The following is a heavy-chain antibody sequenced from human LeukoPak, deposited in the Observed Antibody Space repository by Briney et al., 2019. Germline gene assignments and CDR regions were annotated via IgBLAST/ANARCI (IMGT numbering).Heavy chain of an antibody. D-gene: IGHD6-19*01. CDR3: ARASIAVAAGLGY. J-gene: IGHJ4*02. CDR1: GDSISSSNW. CDR2: IYHSGTT. Sequence: SVTLSLTCAVSGDSISSSNWWSRVRPPPGKGLEWIGEIYHSGTTNYNPSLKSRVTISGDRSKNPFSLRLSSVSAADTAVYYCARASIAVAAGLGYWGEGAL. V-gene: IGHV4-4*02.